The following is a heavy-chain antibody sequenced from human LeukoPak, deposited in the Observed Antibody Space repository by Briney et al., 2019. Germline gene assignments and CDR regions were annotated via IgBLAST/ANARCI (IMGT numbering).Heavy chain of an antibody. CDR1: GFTFSSYA. V-gene: IGHV3-23*01. Sequence: GGSLRLSCAASGFTFSSYAMSWVRQAPGKGLEWVSAISGSGGSTYYADSVKGRFTISRDNSKNTLYLQMNSLRAEDTAVYYCAKSLDSLYYDSSGYYPNRFDYWGREPWSPSPQ. CDR3: AKSLDSLYYDSSGYYPNRFDY. CDR2: ISGSGGST. J-gene: IGHJ4*02. D-gene: IGHD3-22*01.